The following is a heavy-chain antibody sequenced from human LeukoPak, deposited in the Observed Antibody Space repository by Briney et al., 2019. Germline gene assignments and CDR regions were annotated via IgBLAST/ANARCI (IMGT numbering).Heavy chain of an antibody. CDR1: GGSISSYY. J-gene: IGHJ2*01. V-gene: IGHV4-59*06. CDR2: IYYSGST. CDR3: PRGRSSWYFDL. D-gene: IGHD1-26*01. Sequence: SETLSLTCTVSGGSISSYYWSWIRQHPGKGLEWIGYIYYSGSTYYNPSLKSRVTISVDTSKNQLSLKLSSVTAADTAVYYCPRGRSSWYFDLWGSGNLDRVSS.